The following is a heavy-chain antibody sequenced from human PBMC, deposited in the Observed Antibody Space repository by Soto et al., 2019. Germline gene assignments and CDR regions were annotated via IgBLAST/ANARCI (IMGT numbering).Heavy chain of an antibody. J-gene: IGHJ5*02. V-gene: IGHV1-3*05. D-gene: IGHD3-9*01. CDR3: AREDYVLLTGYYIRWDWFDP. CDR1: GYIFTSYI. CDR2: ISTVDGNT. Sequence: QVQLVQSGAEERKPGASVRISCKASGYIFTSYIIHWVRQAPGQGLEWMGWISTVDGNTKYSQKFQGRMNITADTSASTVHMNLSSLRSEDTAIYFCAREDYVLLTGYYIRWDWFDPWGQGTLVTVSS.